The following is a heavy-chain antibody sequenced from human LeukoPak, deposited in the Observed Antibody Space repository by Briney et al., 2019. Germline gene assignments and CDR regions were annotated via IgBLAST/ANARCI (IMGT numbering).Heavy chain of an antibody. CDR1: GYTFASYD. Sequence: GASVKVSCKASGYTFASYDINWVRQATGQGLEWMGWMNPNSGNTGYAQKFQGRVTMTRNTSISTAYMELSSLRSEDTAVYYCARILGTDEGADYWGQGTLVTVSS. V-gene: IGHV1-8*01. D-gene: IGHD1-7*01. CDR3: ARILGTDEGADY. J-gene: IGHJ4*02. CDR2: MNPNSGNT.